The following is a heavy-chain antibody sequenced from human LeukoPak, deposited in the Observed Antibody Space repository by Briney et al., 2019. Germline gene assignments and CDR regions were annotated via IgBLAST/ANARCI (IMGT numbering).Heavy chain of an antibody. Sequence: ASVKVSCKASGYTFTSYGISWVRQAPGQGLEWMGWISAYNGNTNYAQKLRGRVTMTTDTSTSTVYMELSSLRSEDTAVYYCARVRGSSGWYNGYYYGMDVWGQGTTVTVSS. CDR3: ARVRGSSGWYNGYYYGMDV. J-gene: IGHJ6*02. V-gene: IGHV1-18*01. CDR1: GYTFTSYG. CDR2: ISAYNGNT. D-gene: IGHD6-19*01.